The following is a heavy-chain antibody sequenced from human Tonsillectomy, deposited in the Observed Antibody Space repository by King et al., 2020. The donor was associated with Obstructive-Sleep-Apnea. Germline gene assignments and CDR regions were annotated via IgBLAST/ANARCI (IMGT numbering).Heavy chain of an antibody. V-gene: IGHV4-39*07. J-gene: IGHJ4*02. Sequence: QLQESGPGLVKPSETLSLTCTVSGGSISSTSYYWGWIRQPPGKGLEWIGNIYYSGSTYYNPSLKSRLTISVDTSKNQFSLKLSSVTAADTAVYYCARDRVGVTTATFDYGGQGTVVTVSS. CDR1: GGSISSTSYY. CDR2: IYYSGST. CDR3: ARDRVGVTTATFDY. D-gene: IGHD1-26*01.